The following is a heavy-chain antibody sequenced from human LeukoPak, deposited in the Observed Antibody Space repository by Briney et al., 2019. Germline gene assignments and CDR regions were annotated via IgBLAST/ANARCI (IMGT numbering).Heavy chain of an antibody. Sequence: SETLSLTCTVSGGSISSYYWSWIRQPPGEGLEWIGYIYYSGSTNYNPSLKSRVTISVDTSKNQFSLKLSSVTAADTAVYYCARSTMVRGVIGFDYWGQGTLVTVSS. D-gene: IGHD3-10*01. CDR1: GGSISSYY. CDR3: ARSTMVRGVIGFDY. V-gene: IGHV4-59*01. CDR2: IYYSGST. J-gene: IGHJ4*02.